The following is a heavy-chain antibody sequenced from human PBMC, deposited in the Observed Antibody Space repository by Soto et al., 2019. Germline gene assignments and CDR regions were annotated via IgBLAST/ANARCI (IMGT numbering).Heavy chain of an antibody. J-gene: IGHJ4*02. V-gene: IGHV3-33*01. CDR2: IWNDGSKK. CDR1: GFIFSNHG. D-gene: IGHD1-20*01. CDR3: VRGMNNWNYGIDY. Sequence: QVQLVESGGGVVQPGRSLRLSCAVSGFIFSNHGIHWVRQAPGKGLEWVALIWNDGSKKHYVDSVKGRFTISRDNYKNTLYLQMNSLRAEDTAVYYCVRGMNNWNYGIDYGGQGTLVTVSS.